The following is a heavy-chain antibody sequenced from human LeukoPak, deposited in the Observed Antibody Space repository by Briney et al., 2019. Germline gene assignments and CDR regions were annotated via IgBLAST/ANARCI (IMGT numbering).Heavy chain of an antibody. CDR2: IYYSGST. CDR3: ARWDSRNVVDF. J-gene: IGHJ4*02. D-gene: IGHD6-13*01. CDR1: DGSISSTSYY. Sequence: SETLSLTCTVSDGSISSTSYYWGWIRQLPGKGLEWIGTIYYSGSTYYNPSLKGRVTISVDMSKNQFSLKLTSVTAADTAVYYCARWDSRNVVDFWGQGTLVTVSS. V-gene: IGHV4-39*01.